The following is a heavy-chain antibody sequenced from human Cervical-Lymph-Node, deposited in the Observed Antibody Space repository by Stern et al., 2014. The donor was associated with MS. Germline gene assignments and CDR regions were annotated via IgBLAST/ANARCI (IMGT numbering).Heavy chain of an antibody. V-gene: IGHV1-69*01. Sequence: VHLVESGAEVKKPGSSVKVSCKASGGTFSSDAFSWVRPAPGQGLEWMGAIIPSFGTSSSAQKFQGRVTISADDSTGTAFLELRSLRSEDTAVYYCARSAGYYSGMDVWGQGTAVTVSS. CDR3: ARSAGYYSGMDV. CDR2: IIPSFGTS. CDR1: GGTFSSDA. J-gene: IGHJ6*02.